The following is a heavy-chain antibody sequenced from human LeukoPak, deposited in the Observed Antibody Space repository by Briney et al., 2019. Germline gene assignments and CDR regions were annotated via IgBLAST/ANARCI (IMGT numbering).Heavy chain of an antibody. D-gene: IGHD1-1*01. CDR2: ISSSGSII. V-gene: IGHV3-48*03. CDR3: ARLNDGWYYYYMDV. CDR1: GFTFSSFE. J-gene: IGHJ6*03. Sequence: GGSLRLSCAASGFTFSSFEMNWVRQAPGKGREGVSYISSSGSIIYYADSVKGRFTISRDNSKNTLYLQMNSLRAEDTAVYYCARLNDGWYYYYMDVWGKGTTVTISS.